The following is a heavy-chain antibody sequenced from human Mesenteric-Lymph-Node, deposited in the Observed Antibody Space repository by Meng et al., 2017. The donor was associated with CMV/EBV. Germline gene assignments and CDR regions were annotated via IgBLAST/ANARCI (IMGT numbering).Heavy chain of an antibody. CDR3: ARSGDNGGHIAY. CDR2: IIALVGVT. J-gene: IGHJ4*02. V-gene: IGHV1-46*01. D-gene: IGHD4-23*01. CDR1: GYTFTGYY. Sequence: ASVKVSCKASGYTFTGYYMHWVRQAPGQGLEWMGGIIALVGVTSYAQKFQGRITITEDRATSTAHLELTSLTSEDTAVYYCARSGDNGGHIAYWGQGTVVTVSS.